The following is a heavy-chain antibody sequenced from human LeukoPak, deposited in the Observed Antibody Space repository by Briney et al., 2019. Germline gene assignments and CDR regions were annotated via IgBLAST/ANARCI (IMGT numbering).Heavy chain of an antibody. CDR2: INPSGGST. V-gene: IGHV1-46*01. J-gene: IGHJ6*03. CDR3: ARDGTPAFYYYMDV. CDR1: GYTFTGYY. Sequence: ASVKVSCKASGYTFTGYYMHWVRQAPGQGLEWMGIINPSGGSTNYAQKFQGRDTMTRDTSTSTVYMELSSLRSEDTAVYFCARDGTPAFYYYMDVWGKGTTVTISS.